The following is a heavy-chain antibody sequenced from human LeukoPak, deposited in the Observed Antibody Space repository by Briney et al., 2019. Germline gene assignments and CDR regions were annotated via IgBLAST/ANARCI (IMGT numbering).Heavy chain of an antibody. CDR3: ARGILWFGEDYYGMDV. CDR2: IIPIFGTA. CDR1: GGTFSSYA. J-gene: IGHJ6*04. V-gene: IGHV1-69*06. D-gene: IGHD3-10*01. Sequence: SVKVSCKASGGTFSSYAISWVRQAPGQGLEWMGGIIPIFGTANYAQKFQGRVTITADKSTSTAYMELSSLRSEDTAVYYCARGILWFGEDYYGMDVWGKGTTVTVFS.